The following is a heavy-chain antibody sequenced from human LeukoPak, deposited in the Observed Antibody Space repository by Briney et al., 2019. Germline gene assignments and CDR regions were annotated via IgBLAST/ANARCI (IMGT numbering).Heavy chain of an antibody. CDR2: VSNSGGSR. V-gene: IGHV3-23*01. J-gene: IGHJ4*02. CDR1: GFSFSSYV. CDR3: AKDGLSGYNFDY. Sequence: PGGSLRLSCAASGFSFSSYVMTWVRQAPGKGLEWVSTVSNSGGSRYHADSVKGRFTISRDNSQNTLFLQMNSLRGEDTAVYYCAKDGLSGYNFDYWGQGTLVSVSS. D-gene: IGHD5-24*01.